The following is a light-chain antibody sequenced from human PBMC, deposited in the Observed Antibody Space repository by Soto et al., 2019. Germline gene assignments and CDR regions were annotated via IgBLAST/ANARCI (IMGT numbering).Light chain of an antibody. CDR2: GAS. Sequence: EIVMTQSPATLSVSQGERATLSCRASQSISSDLAWYQQKPGQAPRLLIYGASTRATGIPATFSGSGSGTEFTLTISSLQSEDFAVYYCQQYNNWPFTFGPGTKVDIK. J-gene: IGKJ3*01. CDR1: QSISSD. CDR3: QQYNNWPFT. V-gene: IGKV3-15*01.